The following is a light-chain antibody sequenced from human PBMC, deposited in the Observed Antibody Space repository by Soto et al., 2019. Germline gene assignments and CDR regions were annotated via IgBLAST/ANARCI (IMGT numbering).Light chain of an antibody. Sequence: QSVLTQPPSASGTPGQRVTISCSRSSSNLGSETVTWYQQLPGTAPKVLIYSNSQRPSGVPDRFSGSKSGTSASLAISGLQSEDEADYYCAAWDGSLNDYVFGTGTKVTVL. J-gene: IGLJ1*01. CDR3: AAWDGSLNDYV. CDR2: SNS. CDR1: SSNLGSET. V-gene: IGLV1-44*01.